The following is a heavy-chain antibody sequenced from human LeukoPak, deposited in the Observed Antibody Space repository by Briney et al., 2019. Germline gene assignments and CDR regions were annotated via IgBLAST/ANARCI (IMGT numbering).Heavy chain of an antibody. Sequence: GGSLTLSCAASGFTFSTYAIHWVRQAPGKGVEWVAVISFDGVNAFYAGSVKGRFTISRDNSNNTVYLQMNNLRPEDTAVFYCARGQGYESYYYMDVWGKGTTVSVSS. CDR3: ARGQGYESYYYMDV. J-gene: IGHJ6*03. CDR1: GFTFSTYA. D-gene: IGHD2-2*01. CDR2: ISFDGVNA. V-gene: IGHV3-30*04.